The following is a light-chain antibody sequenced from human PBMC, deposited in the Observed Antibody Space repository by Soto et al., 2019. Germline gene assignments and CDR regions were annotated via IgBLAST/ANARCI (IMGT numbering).Light chain of an antibody. CDR1: QSLLHITGETF. V-gene: IGKV2D-29*02. Sequence: DVVMTQTPLSLSVAPGQPASISCKSSQSLLHITGETFLFWYLQKPGQSPQLLIYEVSTRVSGVPDRFSGSGSGTNFTLAISRVDTDDVGIYYCMQSTQPPPTFGQGTRLG. J-gene: IGKJ5*01. CDR3: MQSTQPPPT. CDR2: EVS.